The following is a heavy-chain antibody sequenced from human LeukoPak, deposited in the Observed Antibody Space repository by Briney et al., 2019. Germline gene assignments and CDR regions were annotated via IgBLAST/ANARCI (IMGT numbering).Heavy chain of an antibody. CDR2: ISSSGSTI. J-gene: IGHJ5*02. CDR3: AKDPNWFDP. V-gene: IGHV3-11*04. CDR1: GFTFSDYY. Sequence: GGSLRLSCAASGFTFSDYYMSGIRQAPGRGLVGVSYISSSGSTIYYADSVKGRFTISRDNAKNSLYLQMNSLRAEDTAVYYCAKDPNWFDPWGQGTLVTVSS.